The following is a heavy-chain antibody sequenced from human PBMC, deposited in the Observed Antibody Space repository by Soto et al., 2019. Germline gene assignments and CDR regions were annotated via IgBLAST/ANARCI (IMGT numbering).Heavy chain of an antibody. CDR3: ARGYSSSRDLGY. J-gene: IGHJ4*02. CDR2: IWYDGSNK. D-gene: IGHD6-13*01. CDR1: GFSFSSYD. Sequence: QVQLVESGGGVVQPGTSLRLSWAASGFSFSSYDIHWVRRAPGKGLEWVAVIWYDGSNKYYADSVKGRFIISRDNSKNTLYLQMNSLRADDTAVFYCARGYSSSRDLGYWGQGTLVTVSS. V-gene: IGHV3-33*01.